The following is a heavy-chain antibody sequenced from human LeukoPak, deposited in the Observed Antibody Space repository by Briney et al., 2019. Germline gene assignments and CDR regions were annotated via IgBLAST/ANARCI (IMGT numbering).Heavy chain of an antibody. CDR3: ARHVTYNSAWPYYFDY. J-gene: IGHJ4*02. CDR1: GGSISSSGYY. CDR2: IYYSGST. Sequence: SETLSLTCTVSGGSISSSGYYWGWIRQPPGKGLEWIGSIYYSGSTYYNPSLKSRDTISVDTSKNQFSLKLSSVTAADTAVYYCARHVTYNSAWPYYFDYWGQGTLVTVSS. V-gene: IGHV4-39*01. D-gene: IGHD6-19*01.